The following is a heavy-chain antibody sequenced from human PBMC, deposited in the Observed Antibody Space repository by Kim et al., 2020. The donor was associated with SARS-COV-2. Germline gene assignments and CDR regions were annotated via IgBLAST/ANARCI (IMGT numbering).Heavy chain of an antibody. CDR1: GFTFSSYD. D-gene: IGHD2-2*01. CDR3: ARAGYCNSTSCHAYDY. J-gene: IGHJ4*02. V-gene: IGHV3-13*04. Sequence: GGSLRLSCAASGFTFSSYDMHWVRQATGKGLEWVSAIGTAGDTYYPGSVKGRFTISRENAKNSLYLQMNSLRAGDTAVYYCARAGYCNSTSCHAYDYWGQGTLVTVSS. CDR2: IGTAGDT.